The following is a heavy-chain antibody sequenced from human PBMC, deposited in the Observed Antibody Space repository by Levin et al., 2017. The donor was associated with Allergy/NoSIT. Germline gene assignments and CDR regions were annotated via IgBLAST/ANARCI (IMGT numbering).Heavy chain of an antibody. D-gene: IGHD6-19*01. Sequence: SETLSLTCTVSGGSINNGSLYWAWIRQPPGKGLQWIASIYYSGNTYSDPSLKSRVIMSIDMSKNKFSLKLRSVTAADTAVYYCATSSDWYTLHCAYWGQGTPVTVS. CDR3: ATSSDWYTLHCAY. V-gene: IGHV4-39*07. CDR1: GGSINNGSLY. J-gene: IGHJ4*02. CDR2: IYYSGNT.